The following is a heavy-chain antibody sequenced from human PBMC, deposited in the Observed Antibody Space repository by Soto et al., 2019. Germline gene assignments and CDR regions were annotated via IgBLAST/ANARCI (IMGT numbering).Heavy chain of an antibody. J-gene: IGHJ4*02. D-gene: IGHD1-26*01. CDR3: ARGPLFIVGAHFDE. V-gene: IGHV1-18*01. CDR2: ISAYNGNT. CDR1: GYTFNSYG. Sequence: GASVKVSRKASGYTFNSYGISWVRQAPGQGVEWMGWISAYNGNTNYAQKLQGRVTMTTETSTSTAHMELRSLRTDDTAVYYCARGPLFIVGAHFDEGGREPLVTVPS.